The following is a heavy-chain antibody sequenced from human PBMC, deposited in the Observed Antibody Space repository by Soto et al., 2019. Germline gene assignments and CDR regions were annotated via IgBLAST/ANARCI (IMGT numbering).Heavy chain of an antibody. CDR3: ARMATFGSLNWFDP. D-gene: IGHD3-16*01. CDR1: GYILANKE. V-gene: IGHV1-8*01. CDR2: MNPGSGDT. Sequence: ASVRVSCKSSGYILANKEVSWVGQDTGQGLEWMGWMNPGSGDTGYAQKFQGRVTMTRDISTATAYMEPSSLRSDDTATYYCARMATFGSLNWFDPWGQGNLVTGSA. J-gene: IGHJ5*02.